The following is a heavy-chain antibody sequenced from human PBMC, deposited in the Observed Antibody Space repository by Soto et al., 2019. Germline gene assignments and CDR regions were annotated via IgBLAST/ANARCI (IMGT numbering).Heavy chain of an antibody. V-gene: IGHV4-31*03. D-gene: IGHD3-10*01. J-gene: IGHJ5*02. CDR3: ARDQARRGGSGSYYNRWFHP. CDR2: IYYSGSA. CDR1: GGSISSGGYY. Sequence: QVQLQESGPGLVKPSQTLSLTCTVSGGSISSGGYYWSWIRQHPGKGLEWLGYIYYSGSAYYNPSRKGRVTISVDPSKNQFSLKLSSVTAADTAVYYCARDQARRGGSGSYYNRWFHPWGQGTLVTVSS.